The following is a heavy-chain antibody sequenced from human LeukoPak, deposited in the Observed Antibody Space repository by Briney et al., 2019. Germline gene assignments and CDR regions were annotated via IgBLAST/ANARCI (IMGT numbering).Heavy chain of an antibody. CDR2: IIPIFGTA. Sequence: SVKVSCKASGGTFSSYAISWVRQAPGQGLEWMGGIIPIFGTANYAQKFQGRVTITADESTSTAYMELSSLRSEDTAVYYCARSRPLTYYYDSSGYHSTYDAFDIWGQGTMVTVSS. V-gene: IGHV1-69*13. D-gene: IGHD3-22*01. CDR1: GGTFSSYA. CDR3: ARSRPLTYYYDSSGYHSTYDAFDI. J-gene: IGHJ3*02.